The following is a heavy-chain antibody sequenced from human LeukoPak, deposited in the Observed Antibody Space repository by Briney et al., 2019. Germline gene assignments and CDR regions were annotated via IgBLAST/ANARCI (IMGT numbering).Heavy chain of an antibody. J-gene: IGHJ4*02. CDR2: ISAYNGNT. CDR3: ARDSQTIIAARPVFYFDY. Sequence: ASVKVSCKASGYTFTSYGISWVRQAPGQGLEWMGWISAYNGNTNYAQKFQGRVTMTRDTSISTAYMELSRLRSDDTAVYYCARDSQTIIAARPVFYFDYWGQGTLVTVSS. CDR1: GYTFTSYG. D-gene: IGHD6-6*01. V-gene: IGHV1-18*01.